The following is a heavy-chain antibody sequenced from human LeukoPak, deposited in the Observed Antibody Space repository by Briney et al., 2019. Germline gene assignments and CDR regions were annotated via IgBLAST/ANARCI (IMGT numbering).Heavy chain of an antibody. V-gene: IGHV3-23*01. Sequence: GGSLRLSCAASGFTFSSYAMSWVRQAPGKGLEWVSAISGSGGSTYYADSVKGRFTISRDNSKNTLYLQMNSLRAEDTAVYYCAKPGLSESGGNTERDCSSTSCPFDYWGQGTLVTVSS. CDR3: AKPGLSESGGNTERDCSSTSCPFDY. J-gene: IGHJ4*02. CDR1: GFTFSSYA. CDR2: ISGSGGST. D-gene: IGHD2-2*01.